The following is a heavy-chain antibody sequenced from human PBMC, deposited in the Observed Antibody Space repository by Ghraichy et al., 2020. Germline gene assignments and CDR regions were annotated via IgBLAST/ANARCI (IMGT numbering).Heavy chain of an antibody. J-gene: IGHJ6*02. V-gene: IGHV1-8*01. Sequence: ASVKVSCKASGYTFTSYDINWVRQATGQGLEWMGWMNPNSGNTGYAQKFQGRVTMTRNTSISTAYMELSSLRSEDTAVYYCARGLRDSSGWLGGGWYYYYYGMDVWGQGTTVTVSS. D-gene: IGHD6-19*01. CDR3: ARGLRDSSGWLGGGWYYYYYGMDV. CDR2: MNPNSGNT. CDR1: GYTFTSYD.